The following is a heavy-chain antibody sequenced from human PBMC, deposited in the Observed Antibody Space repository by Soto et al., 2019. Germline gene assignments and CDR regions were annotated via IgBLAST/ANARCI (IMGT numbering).Heavy chain of an antibody. Sequence: PGGSLRLSCAASGFTFSSYAMSWVRQAPGKGLEWVSAISGSGGSTYYADSVKGRFTISRDNSKNTLYLQMNSLRAEDTAVYYCASPRAVVPAAIRYYGMDVWGQGTTVTVSS. CDR2: ISGSGGST. CDR3: ASPRAVVPAAIRYYGMDV. CDR1: GFTFSSYA. J-gene: IGHJ6*02. V-gene: IGHV3-23*01. D-gene: IGHD2-2*01.